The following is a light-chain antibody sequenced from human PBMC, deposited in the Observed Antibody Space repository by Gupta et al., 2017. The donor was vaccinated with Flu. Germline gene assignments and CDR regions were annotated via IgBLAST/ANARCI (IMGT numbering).Light chain of an antibody. CDR3: QQYYSTPWT. J-gene: IGKJ1*01. V-gene: IGKV4-1*01. Sequence: NCKSSQSLLFSHNNKNYLAWYQQKPGQPPKLLIYWASTRDSVVPDRFSGSGSGTDFTLTISSLQAEDVAVYYCQQYYSTPWTFGQGTKVEIK. CDR2: WAS. CDR1: QSLLFSHNNKNY.